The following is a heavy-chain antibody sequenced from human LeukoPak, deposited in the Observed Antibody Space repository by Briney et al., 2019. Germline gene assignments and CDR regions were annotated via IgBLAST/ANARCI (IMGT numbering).Heavy chain of an antibody. V-gene: IGHV3-30*02. CDR2: MRYDGSNK. Sequence: SGGSLRLSCAASGFTFSSYGMHWVRQAPGKGLEWVAFMRYDGSNKYYTDSVKGRFTISRDNSRNTLYLQMDSLRAEDTAVYYCATTLGYCSSTSCYTPFGFWGQGTLVTVSP. CDR1: GFTFSSYG. CDR3: ATTLGYCSSTSCYTPFGF. J-gene: IGHJ4*02. D-gene: IGHD2-2*02.